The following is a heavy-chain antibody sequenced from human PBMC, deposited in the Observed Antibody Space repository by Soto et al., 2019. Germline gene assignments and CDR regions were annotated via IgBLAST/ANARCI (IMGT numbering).Heavy chain of an antibody. CDR2: IYYSGST. CDR3: ARDCITGAARNGYYYYGMDV. CDR1: GGSISSYY. D-gene: IGHD2-8*02. J-gene: IGHJ6*02. V-gene: IGHV4-59*01. Sequence: SETLSLTCTVSGGSISSYYWSWIRQPPGKGLEWIGYIYYSGSTNYNPSLKSRVTISVDTSKNQFSLKLSSVTAADTAVYYCARDCITGAARNGYYYYGMDVWGQGTTVTVSS.